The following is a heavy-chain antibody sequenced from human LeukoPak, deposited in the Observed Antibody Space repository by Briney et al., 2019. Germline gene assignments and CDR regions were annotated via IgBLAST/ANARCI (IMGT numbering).Heavy chain of an antibody. D-gene: IGHD3-10*01. CDR2: IRYDGSNK. J-gene: IGHJ4*02. V-gene: IGHV3-30*02. Sequence: PGGSLRLSCAASGFTFSSYGMHWFRQAPAKGLEWVAFIRYDGSNKYYADSVKGRFTISRDNSKNTLYLQMNSLRAEDTAVYYCAKVLRSLPTSFDYWGQGTLVTVSS. CDR3: AKVLRSLPTSFDY. CDR1: GFTFSSYG.